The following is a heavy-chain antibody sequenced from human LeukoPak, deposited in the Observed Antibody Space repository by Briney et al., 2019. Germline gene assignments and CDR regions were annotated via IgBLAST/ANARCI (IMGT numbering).Heavy chain of an antibody. CDR1: GLRVSDYY. CDR2: IRDSGEA. D-gene: IGHD3/OR15-3a*01. CDR3: ARDRAANQDWVEFDP. V-gene: IGHV3-66*03. J-gene: IGHJ5*02. Sequence: GGSLRLSCAVSGLRVSDYYMSWVRQAPGKGLEWVGLIRDSGEAFYADFARGRFAISRDESENTLYLQMNSLRVEDTAVYFCARDRAANQDWVEFDPWGQGTPVIVSS.